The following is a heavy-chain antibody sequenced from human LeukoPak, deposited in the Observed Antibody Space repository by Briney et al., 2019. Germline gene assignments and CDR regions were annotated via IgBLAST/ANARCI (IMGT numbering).Heavy chain of an antibody. CDR1: GYTFTSYY. CDR3: ARDLRGYSSRWGFFDP. CDR2: INPSGGSA. J-gene: IGHJ5*02. D-gene: IGHD6-13*01. V-gene: IGHV1-46*01. Sequence: ASVKVSCKASGYTFTSYYMHWVRQAPGQGLEWMGIINPSGGSASYAQKFQGRVTMTRDTSTSTVYMELSSLRSEDTAVYYCARDLRGYSSRWGFFDPWGQGTLVTVSS.